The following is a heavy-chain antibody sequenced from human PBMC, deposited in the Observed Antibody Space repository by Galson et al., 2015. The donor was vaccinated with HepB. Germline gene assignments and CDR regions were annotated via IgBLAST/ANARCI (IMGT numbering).Heavy chain of an antibody. J-gene: IGHJ6*02. CDR2: IIPIFGTA. V-gene: IGHV1-69*13. CDR1: GGTFSSYA. Sequence: SVKVSCKASGGTFSSYAISWVRQAPGQGLEWMGGIIPIFGTANYAQKFQGRVTITADESTSTAYMELSSLRSEDTAVYYCARDRYYYDSSGSHYGMDVWGQGTTVTVSS. CDR3: ARDRYYYDSSGSHYGMDV. D-gene: IGHD3-22*01.